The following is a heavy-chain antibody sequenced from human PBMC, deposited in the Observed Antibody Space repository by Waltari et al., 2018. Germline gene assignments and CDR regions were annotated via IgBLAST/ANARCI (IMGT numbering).Heavy chain of an antibody. CDR1: GYTFSSHW. CDR3: AKAVAGDPFDY. J-gene: IGHJ4*02. Sequence: QVQLVQSGAEVKKPGASVKVSCKASGYTFSSHWMHWVRQAPGQGLEWTGIINPREGYTVYAGNFRGRVTITADESTSTAYMELSSLRSEDTAVYYCAKAVAGDPFDYWGQGTLVTVSS. V-gene: IGHV1-46*01. D-gene: IGHD6-19*01. CDR2: INPREGYT.